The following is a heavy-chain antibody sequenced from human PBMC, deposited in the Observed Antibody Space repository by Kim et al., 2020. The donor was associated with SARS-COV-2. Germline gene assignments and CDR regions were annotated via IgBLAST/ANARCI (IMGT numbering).Heavy chain of an antibody. CDR1: GFTFSSYG. D-gene: IGHD3-10*01. CDR2: ISYDGSNK. Sequence: GGSLRLSCAASGFTFSSYGMHWVRQAPGKGLELVAVISYDGSNKYYADSVKGRFTISRENSKNTLYLQMNSLRAEDTAVYYCAKGSGSGSYYAWTYYYYGMDVWGQGTTVTVS. J-gene: IGHJ6*02. CDR3: AKGSGSGSYYAWTYYYYGMDV. V-gene: IGHV3-30*18.